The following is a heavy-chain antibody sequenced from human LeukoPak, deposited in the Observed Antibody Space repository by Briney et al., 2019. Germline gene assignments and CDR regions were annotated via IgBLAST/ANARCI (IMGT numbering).Heavy chain of an antibody. D-gene: IGHD6-13*01. Sequence: GGSLRLSCAASGFTFSSYWMTWIRQAPGKGLEWVAHIKEDATESRSVDSVKGRFTISRDNTKNSLFLQLNSLRAEDTAVYYCARDGRIAAAGTPYYYMGVWGKGTTVTVSS. CDR2: IKEDATES. CDR3: ARDGRIAAAGTPYYYMGV. V-gene: IGHV3-7*03. J-gene: IGHJ6*03. CDR1: GFTFSSYW.